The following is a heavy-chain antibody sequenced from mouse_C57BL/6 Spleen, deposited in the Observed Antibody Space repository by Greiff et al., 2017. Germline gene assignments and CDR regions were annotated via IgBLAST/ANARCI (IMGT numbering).Heavy chain of an antibody. D-gene: IGHD1-1*01. CDR3: TRLVVAYYFDY. CDR2: IDPETGGT. V-gene: IGHV1-15*01. J-gene: IGHJ2*01. CDR1: GYTFTDYE. Sequence: QVQLKESGAELVRPGASVTLSCKASGYTFTDYEMHWVKQTPVHGLEWIGAIDPETGGTAYNQKFKGKAILTADKSSSTAYMELRSLTSEDSAVYYCTRLVVAYYFDYWGQGTTLTVSS.